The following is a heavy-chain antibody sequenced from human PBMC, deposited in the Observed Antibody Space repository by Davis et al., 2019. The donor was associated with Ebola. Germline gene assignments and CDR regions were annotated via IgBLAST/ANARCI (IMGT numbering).Heavy chain of an antibody. CDR1: GFTFSHYG. Sequence: SCAASGFTFSHYGMHWVRQAPGKGLEWVAGIWSHGNDYVYGDSVRGRFTISRDNSKNTLYLQMNSLRVQDTAVYYCARDPDTSGYYSWFDPWGQGTLVTVSS. J-gene: IGHJ5*02. D-gene: IGHD2/OR15-2a*01. CDR3: ARDPDTSGYYSWFDP. CDR2: IWSHGNDY. V-gene: IGHV3-33*01.